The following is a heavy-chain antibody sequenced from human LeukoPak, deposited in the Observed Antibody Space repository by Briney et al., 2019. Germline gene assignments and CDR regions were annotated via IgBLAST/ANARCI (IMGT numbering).Heavy chain of an antibody. CDR2: IYTSGST. CDR3: ARAAAALFDI. J-gene: IGHJ3*02. V-gene: IGHV4-61*02. Sequence: SETLSLTCTVSGGSISSGSYYCSWIRQPAGKGLEWIERIYTSGSTNYNPSLKSRVTISVDTSKNQFSLKLSSVTAADTAVYYCARAAAALFDIWGQGTMVTVSS. CDR1: GGSISSGSYY. D-gene: IGHD2-2*01.